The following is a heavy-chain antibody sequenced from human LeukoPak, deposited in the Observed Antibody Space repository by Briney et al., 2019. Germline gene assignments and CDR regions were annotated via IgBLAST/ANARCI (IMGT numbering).Heavy chain of an antibody. CDR1: GGSISSYY. CDR3: ARGSGGDGSGSL. J-gene: IGHJ4*02. CDR2: IYYSGST. V-gene: IGHV4-59*01. Sequence: SETLSLTCTVSGGSISSYYWSWIRQPPGKGLEWIGYIYYSGSTNYNPSLKSRVTMSVDTSKNQFSLNLSSVTAADTAVHYCARGSGGDGSGSLWGQGTLVTVSS. D-gene: IGHD3-10*01.